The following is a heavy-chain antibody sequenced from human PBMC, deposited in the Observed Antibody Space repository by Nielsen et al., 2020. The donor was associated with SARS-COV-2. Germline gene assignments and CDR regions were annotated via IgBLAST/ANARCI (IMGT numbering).Heavy chain of an antibody. CDR1: GFTFDDYT. D-gene: IGHD3-10*01. V-gene: IGHV3-43*01. J-gene: IGHJ6*02. CDR3: ARGSGMGV. Sequence: GESLKISCAASGFTFDDYTMHWVRQAPGKGLEWVSLISWDGGSTYYADSVKGRFTISRDNAKSSLFLQMNSLRADDTARYYCARGSGMGVWGQGTAVIVSS. CDR2: ISWDGGST.